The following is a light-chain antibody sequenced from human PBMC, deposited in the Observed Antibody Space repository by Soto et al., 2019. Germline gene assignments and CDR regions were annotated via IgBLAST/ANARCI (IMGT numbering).Light chain of an antibody. CDR1: QSVSSN. J-gene: IGKJ1*01. Sequence: EIVMTQSPATLSVSPGERATLSCRASQSVSSNLAWYQQKPGQAPRLLIYGASTRATGIPARFSGSGSGKEFTITISRLQSEDFAVYYCQQYGTWWTFGQGTKVEIK. CDR3: QQYGTWWT. V-gene: IGKV3-15*01. CDR2: GAS.